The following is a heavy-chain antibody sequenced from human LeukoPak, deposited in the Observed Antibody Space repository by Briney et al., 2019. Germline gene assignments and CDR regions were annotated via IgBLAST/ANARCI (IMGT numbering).Heavy chain of an antibody. CDR1: GFTFSRYS. CDR2: ISYDGSNK. D-gene: IGHD3-10*01. V-gene: IGHV3-30*03. CDR3: AREKYYYGSGSSYSYYYGMDV. J-gene: IGHJ6*02. Sequence: PGGSLRLSCAASGFTFSRYSMNWVRQAPGKGLEWVAVISYDGSNKYYADSVKGRFTISRDNSKNTLYLQMNSLRAEDTAVYYCAREKYYYGSGSSYSYYYGMDVWGQGTTVTVSS.